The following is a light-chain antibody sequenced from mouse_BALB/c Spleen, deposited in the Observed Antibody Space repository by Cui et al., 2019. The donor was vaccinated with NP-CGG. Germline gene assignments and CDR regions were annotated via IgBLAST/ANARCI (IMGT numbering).Light chain of an antibody. CDR3: ALWYSNHWV. J-gene: IGLJ1*01. V-gene: IGLV1*01. CDR1: TGSVTTTNY. CDR2: GTN. Sequence: QAAVTQQHALTQLLEQTVTLTCRSSTGSVTTTNYANWVQEKPDHLFTGLIGGTNNRPPGVPARFSGSLIGDKAALTITGAQTEDEAIYFCALWYSNHWVFGGGTKLTVL.